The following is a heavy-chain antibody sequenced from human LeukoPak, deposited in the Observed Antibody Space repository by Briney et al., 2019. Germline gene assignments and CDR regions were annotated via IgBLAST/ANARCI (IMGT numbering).Heavy chain of an antibody. Sequence: PGGSLRLSCAASGFTFSSYWMHWVRQAPGKGLVWVSRINIDGSTSNYADAVKGRFTISRDNAKNAVYLQMSSLRVEDTAVYYCARASALATPPFPYWGQGTLVTVSS. J-gene: IGHJ4*02. V-gene: IGHV3-74*01. CDR2: INIDGSTS. CDR1: GFTFSSYW. CDR3: ARASALATPPFPY. D-gene: IGHD5-12*01.